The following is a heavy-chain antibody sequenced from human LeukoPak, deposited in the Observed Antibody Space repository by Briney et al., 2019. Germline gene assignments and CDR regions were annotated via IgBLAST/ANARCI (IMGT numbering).Heavy chain of an antibody. CDR1: GGTFSSYA. J-gene: IGHJ4*02. CDR3: ARGEDPGGSYYGPPFFDY. V-gene: IGHV1-69*04. CDR2: IIPILGIA. D-gene: IGHD1-26*01. Sequence: SVKVSCKASGGTFSSYAISWVRQAPGQGLEWMGRIIPILGIANYAQKFQGRVTITADKSTSTAYMELSSLRSEDTAVYYCARGEDPGGSYYGPPFFDYWGQGTLVTVSS.